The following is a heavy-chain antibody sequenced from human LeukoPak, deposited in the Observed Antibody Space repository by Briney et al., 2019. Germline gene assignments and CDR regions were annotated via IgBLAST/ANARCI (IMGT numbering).Heavy chain of an antibody. CDR1: GFTFSSYS. D-gene: IGHD1-20*01. CDR3: ARRLTELNAFDI. CDR2: ISSSSSYI. J-gene: IGHJ3*02. V-gene: IGHV3-21*01. Sequence: GSLRLSCAASGFTFSSYSMNWVRQAPGKGLEWVSSISSSSSYIYYADSVKGRFTISRDNAKNSLYLQMNSLRAEDTAVYYCARRLTELNAFDIWGQGTMVTVSS.